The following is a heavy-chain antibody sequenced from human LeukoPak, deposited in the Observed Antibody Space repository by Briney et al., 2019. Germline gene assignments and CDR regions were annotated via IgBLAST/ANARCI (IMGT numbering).Heavy chain of an antibody. J-gene: IGHJ6*03. Sequence: GGSLRLSCAASGFTFSSYAMSWVRQAPEKGLEWVSAISGSGGSAYYADSVKGRFTISRDNSKNTLYLQMNSLRAEDTAVYYCAKDRKVGATAPRYYYMDVWGKGTTVTVSS. V-gene: IGHV3-23*01. CDR1: GFTFSSYA. CDR3: AKDRKVGATAPRYYYMDV. D-gene: IGHD1-26*01. CDR2: ISGSGGSA.